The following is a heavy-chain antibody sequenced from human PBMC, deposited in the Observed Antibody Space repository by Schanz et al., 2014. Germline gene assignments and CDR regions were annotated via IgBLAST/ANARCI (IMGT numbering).Heavy chain of an antibody. CDR1: GYTFTSYG. J-gene: IGHJ4*02. CDR3: ARGDGDAHTDY. CDR2: ISPYNGNT. Sequence: QVQLVQSGAEVKKPGASVKVSCKASGYTFTSYGISWVRQAPGQGVEWMGWISPYNGNTNYAQKFQCRDTITADRSTNSAYMELSSLRAEDTAVYYCARGDGDAHTDYWGQGTLVTVSS. V-gene: IGHV1-18*01.